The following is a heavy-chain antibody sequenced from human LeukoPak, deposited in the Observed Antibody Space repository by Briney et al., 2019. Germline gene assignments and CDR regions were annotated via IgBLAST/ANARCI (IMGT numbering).Heavy chain of an antibody. CDR2: ISGSGGST. J-gene: IGHJ4*02. V-gene: IGHV3-23*01. D-gene: IGHD1-26*01. Sequence: PGGSLRLSCAASGFTFSIYAMNWVRQAPGKGLEWVSAISGSGGSTYYADSVKGRFTISRDNAKNSLYLQMNSLRAEDTAVYYCARDRGSYLYYFDYWGQGTLVTVSS. CDR1: GFTFSIYA. CDR3: ARDRGSYLYYFDY.